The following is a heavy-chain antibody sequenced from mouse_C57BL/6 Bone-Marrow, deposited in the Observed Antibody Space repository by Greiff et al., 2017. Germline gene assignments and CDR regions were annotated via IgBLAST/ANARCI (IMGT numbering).Heavy chain of an antibody. J-gene: IGHJ2*01. CDR2: IDPSDSYT. CDR3: ARERCFLYYVDY. Sequence: QVQLKQPGAELVKPGASVKLSCKASGYTFTSYWMQWVKQRPGQGLEWIGEIDPSDSYTNYNQKFKGKATLTVDTSSSTAYRQLSSLTSEDSAVYYCARERCFLYYVDYGGQGTTLTVSS. CDR1: GYTFTSYW. V-gene: IGHV1-50*01.